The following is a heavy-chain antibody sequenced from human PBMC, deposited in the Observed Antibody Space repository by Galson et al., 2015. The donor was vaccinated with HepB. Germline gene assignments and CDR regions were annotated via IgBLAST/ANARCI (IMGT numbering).Heavy chain of an antibody. CDR3: TRKVTYYGSGSPYAFDI. D-gene: IGHD3-10*01. V-gene: IGHV3-73*01. CDR1: GFTLSGSA. J-gene: IGHJ3*02. Sequence: SLRLSCAASGFTLSGSAVHWVRQASGKGLEWVGRIRSQANSYATAYAESVKGRFTISRDDSKNTAYLQMNSLRTDDTAVYYCTRKVTYYGSGSPYAFDIWGQGTMVTVSS. CDR2: IRSQANSYAT.